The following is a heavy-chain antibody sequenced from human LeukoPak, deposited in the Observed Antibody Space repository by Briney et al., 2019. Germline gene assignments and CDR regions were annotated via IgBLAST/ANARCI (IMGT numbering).Heavy chain of an antibody. D-gene: IGHD1-26*01. CDR1: GFTFSDYW. CDR2: IQQDGSEK. V-gene: IGHV3-7*01. CDR3: ARDRGRY. Sequence: ESLRLSCAASGFTFSDYWMSWVRQAPGKGLERVANIQQDGSEKYYVDSVKGRFTISRDNAKNSLYLQMNSLRDEDTAVYYCARDRGRYWGQGTLVTVSS. J-gene: IGHJ4*02.